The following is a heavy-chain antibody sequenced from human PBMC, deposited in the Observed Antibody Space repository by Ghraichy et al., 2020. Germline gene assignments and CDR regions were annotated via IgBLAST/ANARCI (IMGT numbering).Heavy chain of an antibody. CDR2: ISSAGTTI. J-gene: IGHJ3*02. D-gene: IGHD6-19*01. CDR3: ARGTSMAVAGLAFDM. V-gene: IGHV3-48*02. CDR1: GFTFTTYS. Sequence: SCAASGFTFTTYSMNWVRQTPGKGLEWVSYISSAGTTIYYADSVRGRFTISRDNAKKSVSLQMNSLGDEDTAVYYCARGTSMAVAGLAFDMWGQGTMVTVSS.